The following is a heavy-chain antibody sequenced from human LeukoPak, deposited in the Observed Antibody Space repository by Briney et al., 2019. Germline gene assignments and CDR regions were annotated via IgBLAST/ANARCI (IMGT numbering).Heavy chain of an antibody. Sequence: PGGSLRLSCAASGFTFSSYAMSWVRQAPGKGLEWVSAISGSGGSTYYADSVKGRFTISRDNSKNTLYLQMNSLRAEDTAVYYCASGELLIVRLFDYWGQGTLVTVSS. D-gene: IGHD3-10*01. CDR2: ISGSGGST. J-gene: IGHJ4*02. V-gene: IGHV3-23*01. CDR1: GFTFSSYA. CDR3: ASGELLIVRLFDY.